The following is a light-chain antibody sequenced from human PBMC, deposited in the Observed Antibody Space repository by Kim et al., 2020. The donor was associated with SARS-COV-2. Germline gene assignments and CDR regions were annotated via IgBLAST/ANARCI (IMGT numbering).Light chain of an antibody. Sequence: GQSVTISCTGTSSDVGGYNYVSWYQQHPGKAPKLMISEVTKRASGVPDRFSGSKSGNTASLTVSGLRAEDEAEYYCSSYAGNLYVFGTGTKVTVL. CDR3: SSYAGNLYV. V-gene: IGLV2-8*01. J-gene: IGLJ1*01. CDR1: SSDVGGYNY. CDR2: EVT.